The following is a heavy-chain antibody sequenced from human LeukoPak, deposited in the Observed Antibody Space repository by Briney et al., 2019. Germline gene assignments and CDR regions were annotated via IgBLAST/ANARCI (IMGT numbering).Heavy chain of an antibody. CDR2: ISSSGGTT. V-gene: IGHV3-23*01. Sequence: SGGSLRLSCAASGFTFSTSAMSWVRQAPGKGLEWVSAISSSGGTTYYADSVKGRFTISRDNSKNTVYLQMNSLRAEDTATYYCAKEGFSGSTFAECWGQGTLSTVSS. J-gene: IGHJ4*02. CDR1: GFTFSTSA. D-gene: IGHD5-12*01. CDR3: AKEGFSGSTFAEC.